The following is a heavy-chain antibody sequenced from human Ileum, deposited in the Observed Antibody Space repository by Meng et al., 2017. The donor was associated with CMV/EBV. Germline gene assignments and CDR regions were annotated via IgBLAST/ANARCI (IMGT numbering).Heavy chain of an antibody. CDR2: IGSDGSIK. CDR1: RLTFNGYG. D-gene: IGHD4-11*01. Sequence: GGSLRLSCAASRLTFNGYGLHWVRQAPGKGLEWVVFIGSDGSIKRYSDSVKGRFNISRDNSKNTLWLQMHSLRPEDTALYYCAREGFSNFDYWGQGTLVTVSS. CDR3: AREGFSNFDY. J-gene: IGHJ4*02. V-gene: IGHV3-30*02.